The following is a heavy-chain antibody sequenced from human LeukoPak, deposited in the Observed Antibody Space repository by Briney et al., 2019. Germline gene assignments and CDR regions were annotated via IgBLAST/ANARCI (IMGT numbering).Heavy chain of an antibody. D-gene: IGHD3-16*01. Sequence: GGSLRLSCAASGFTFSRYGLHWVRQAPGKGLEWMAFIRDDGSTRYYADSVKGRFTVSRDNSKNTLYLQMDSLRTEDSAVYYCAKGLAACPYDYLRTDYWGQGTLVTVSS. CDR2: IRDDGSTR. J-gene: IGHJ4*02. CDR1: GFTFSRYG. V-gene: IGHV3-30*02. CDR3: AKGLAACPYDYLRTDY.